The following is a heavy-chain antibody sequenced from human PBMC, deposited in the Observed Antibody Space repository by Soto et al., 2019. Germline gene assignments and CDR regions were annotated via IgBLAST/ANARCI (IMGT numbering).Heavy chain of an antibody. D-gene: IGHD1-1*01. Sequence: EVQLLESGGGLVQPGGSLRLSCAASGFTFSNYAMSWVRQAPGKGLEWVATMSGGGALIDYADSLKGRFTISRDNSRNTSHLEMNSLRAEDTAVYYCTKLRTITTGASDCWGQGNLVTVSS. J-gene: IGHJ4*02. CDR1: GFTFSNYA. CDR3: TKLRTITTGASDC. CDR2: MSGGGALI. V-gene: IGHV3-23*01.